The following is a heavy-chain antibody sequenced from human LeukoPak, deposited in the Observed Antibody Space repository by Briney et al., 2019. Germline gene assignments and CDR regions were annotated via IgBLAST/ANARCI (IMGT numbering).Heavy chain of an antibody. J-gene: IGHJ6*03. CDR1: GFTFSSYW. V-gene: IGHV3-7*01. CDR2: IKQDGSEK. Sequence: PGGSLRLSCAASGFTFSSYWMSWVRQAPGKGLEWVANIKQDGSEKYYVDSVKGRFTISRDNAKNSLYLQMNSLRAEDTAVYYCARDTGSYYDFWSGYYTAYYYYYMDVWGKGTTATVSS. CDR3: ARDTGSYYDFWSGYYTAYYYYYMDV. D-gene: IGHD3-3*01.